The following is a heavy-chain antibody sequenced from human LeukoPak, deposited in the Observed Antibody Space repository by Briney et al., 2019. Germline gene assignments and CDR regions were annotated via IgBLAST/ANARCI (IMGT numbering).Heavy chain of an antibody. CDR1: GGSISSSSYY. J-gene: IGHJ4*02. CDR2: IYYSGST. D-gene: IGHD3-10*01. CDR3: ARLTYYGSGSYYIDY. V-gene: IGHV4-39*01. Sequence: SETLSLTCTVSGGSISSSSYYWGWIRQPPGQGLEWIGSIYYSGSTYYNPSLKSRVTISVDTSKNQFSLKLSSVTAADTAVYYCARLTYYGSGSYYIDYWGQGTLVTVSS.